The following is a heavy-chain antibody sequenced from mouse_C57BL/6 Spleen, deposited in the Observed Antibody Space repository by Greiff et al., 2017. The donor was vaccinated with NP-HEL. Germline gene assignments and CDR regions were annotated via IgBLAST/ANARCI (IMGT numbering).Heavy chain of an antibody. V-gene: IGHV1-59*01. CDR3: ARVITTVVATRYFDY. CDR1: GYTFTSYW. J-gene: IGHJ2*01. Sequence: QVQLQQPGAELVRPGTSVKLSCKASGYTFTSYWMHWVKQRPGQGLEWIGVIDPSDSYTNYNQKFKGKATLTVDTSSSTAYMQLSSLTSEDSAVYYCARVITTVVATRYFDYWGQGTTLTVSS. CDR2: IDPSDSYT. D-gene: IGHD1-1*01.